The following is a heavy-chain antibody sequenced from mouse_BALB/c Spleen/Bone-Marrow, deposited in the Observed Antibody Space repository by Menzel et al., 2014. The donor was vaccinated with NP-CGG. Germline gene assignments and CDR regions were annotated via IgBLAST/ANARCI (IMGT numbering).Heavy chain of an antibody. CDR3: ASYVYGYYFDY. J-gene: IGHJ2*01. V-gene: IGHV14-3*02. CDR2: IDPANGNT. Sequence: EVKVVESGAELVKPGASVKLSCTASGFNIKDTYIHWMKQRPEQGLEWIGRIDPANGNTKYDPKFQGKATITADTSSNTAYLQLSSLTSEDTAVYYCASYVYGYYFDYWGQGTTLTVSS. CDR1: GFNIKDTY. D-gene: IGHD2-2*01.